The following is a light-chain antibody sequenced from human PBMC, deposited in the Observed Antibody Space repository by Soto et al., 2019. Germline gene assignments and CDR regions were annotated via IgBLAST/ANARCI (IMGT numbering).Light chain of an antibody. V-gene: IGLV2-14*03. J-gene: IGLJ2*01. CDR3: SSYSTSSALV. Sequence: QSALTQPASVSGSPGQSITISCAGTSADIGAFNYVSWYQHHPGKAPKLLISDVSDRPSGVSTRFSASKSANTASLTISGLQADDEADYYCSSYSTSSALVFGGGTKLTVL. CDR2: DVS. CDR1: SADIGAFNY.